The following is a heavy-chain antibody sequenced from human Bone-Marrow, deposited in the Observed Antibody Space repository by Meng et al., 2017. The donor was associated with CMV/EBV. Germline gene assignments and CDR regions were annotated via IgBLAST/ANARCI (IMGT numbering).Heavy chain of an antibody. CDR1: GFTFDDYT. D-gene: IGHD6-13*01. CDR3: ARGGIAMGDAFDI. J-gene: IGHJ3*02. Sequence: GESLKISCAASGFTFDDYTMHWVRQAPGKGLEWVSRINSDGSSTSYADSVKGRFTISRDNAKNTLYLQMNSLRAEDTAVYYCARGGIAMGDAFDIWGQGTMVTVSS. CDR2: INSDGSST. V-gene: IGHV3-74*01.